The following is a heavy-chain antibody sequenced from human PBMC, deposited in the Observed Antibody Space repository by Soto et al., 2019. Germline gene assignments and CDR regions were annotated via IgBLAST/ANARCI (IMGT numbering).Heavy chain of an antibody. Sequence: SATLSLTCRVAGCSIGTYYCNWLRQPAGKGLEWIGRIDTSGSTNYNPSLKSRVTMSVDTSKNQFSLKLSSVTAADTAVYYCARGGHDLWSGPFDYWGQGTPVTVSS. J-gene: IGHJ4*02. V-gene: IGHV4-4*07. CDR2: IDTSGST. D-gene: IGHD3-3*01. CDR1: GCSIGTYY. CDR3: ARGGHDLWSGPFDY.